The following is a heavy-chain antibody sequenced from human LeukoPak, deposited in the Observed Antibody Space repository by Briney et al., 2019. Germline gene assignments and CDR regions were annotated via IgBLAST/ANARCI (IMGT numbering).Heavy chain of an antibody. CDR1: GFIFSDDE. V-gene: IGHV3-48*03. Sequence: GGSLRLSCATSGFIFSDDEMNWGRQAPGKGLEWLSYISSSGRTIFYADSVKGRFTISRDSAKNSLYLQMNSLRDEDTAVYYCARDGGGHSNGNDAFDIWGQGTMVTVSS. J-gene: IGHJ3*02. CDR3: ARDGGGHSNGNDAFDI. D-gene: IGHD3-16*01. CDR2: ISSSGRTI.